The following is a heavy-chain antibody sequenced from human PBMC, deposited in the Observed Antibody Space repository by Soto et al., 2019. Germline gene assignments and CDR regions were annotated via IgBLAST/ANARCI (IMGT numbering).Heavy chain of an antibody. J-gene: IGHJ4*02. D-gene: IGHD3-22*01. V-gene: IGHV3-30*18. CDR2: ISYDGSNK. CDR1: GFTFSSYG. Sequence: SLRLSCAASGFTFSSYGMHWVRQAPGKGLEWVAVISYDGSNKYYADSVKGRFTISRDNSKNTLYLQMNSLRAEDTAVYYCAKALYYYDSSGNGIDYWGQGTLVTVSS. CDR3: AKALYYYDSSGNGIDY.